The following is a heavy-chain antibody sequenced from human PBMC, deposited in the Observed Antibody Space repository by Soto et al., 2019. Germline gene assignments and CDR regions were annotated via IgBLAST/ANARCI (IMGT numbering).Heavy chain of an antibody. Sequence: EVQLLEAGGGLEQPGGSLRLSCAASGLTSSRYTMSWVRQAPEKGLVWVSTVSGSGATTYYADSVKGRFTISRDSSKNTIYLQMTSLRAADTAVYYCAKGAVLVSGWYHFYYWGQGTLVAVSS. J-gene: IGHJ4*02. CDR2: VSGSGATT. D-gene: IGHD6-19*01. CDR3: AKGAVLVSGWYHFYY. V-gene: IGHV3-23*01. CDR1: GLTSSRYT.